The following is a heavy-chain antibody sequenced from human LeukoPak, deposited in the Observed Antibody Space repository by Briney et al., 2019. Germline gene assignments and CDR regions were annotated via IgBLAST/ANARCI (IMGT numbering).Heavy chain of an antibody. CDR3: ARGPWFGIYYGSMDV. CDR2: ISSSSSYI. J-gene: IGHJ6*02. D-gene: IGHD3-10*01. Sequence: PGGPLRLSCAASGFTFSSYSMNWVRQAPGKGLEWVSSISSSSSYIYYADSVKGRFTISRDNAKNSLYLQMNSLRAEDTAVYYCARGPWFGIYYGSMDVWGQGTTVTVSS. V-gene: IGHV3-21*01. CDR1: GFTFSSYS.